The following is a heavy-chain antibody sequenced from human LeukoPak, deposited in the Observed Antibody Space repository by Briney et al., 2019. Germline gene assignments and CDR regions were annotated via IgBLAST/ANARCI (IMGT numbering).Heavy chain of an antibody. CDR2: IKQDGSEK. CDR1: GFTFSSYW. J-gene: IGHJ6*03. Sequence: PGGPLRLSCAASGFTFSSYWMSWVRQAPGKGLEWVANIKQDGSEKYYVDSVKGRFTISRDNAKNSLYLQMNSLRAEDTAVYYCASSGYSSGWYYYYYYMDVWGKGTTVTISS. D-gene: IGHD6-19*01. CDR3: ASSGYSSGWYYYYYYMDV. V-gene: IGHV3-7*01.